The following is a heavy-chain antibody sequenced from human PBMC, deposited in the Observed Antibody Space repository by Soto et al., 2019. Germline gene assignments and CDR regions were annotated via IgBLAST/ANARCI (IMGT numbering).Heavy chain of an antibody. CDR3: ARARTIFGVVNFDY. CDR1: GVTLSNCA. V-gene: IGHV1-69*01. CDR2: VIPIFSIM. J-gene: IGHJ4*02. Sequence: QVELVQSGAEVKKPGSSVKVSCKGAGVTLSNCAIAWVRLAPGQGLEWVGGVIPIFSIMKYAQKFQDRVTFTADDSTNTAYMELSSLTSEDTAVYYRARARTIFGVVNFDYWGQGTPVTVSS. D-gene: IGHD3-3*01.